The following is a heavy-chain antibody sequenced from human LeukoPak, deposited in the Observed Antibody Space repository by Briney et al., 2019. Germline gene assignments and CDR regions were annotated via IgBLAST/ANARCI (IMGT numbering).Heavy chain of an antibody. CDR2: IYYSGST. CDR1: GGSFSGYY. Sequence: SETLSLTCAVYGGSFSGYYWSWIRQPPGKGLEWIGSIYYSGSTYYNPSLKSRVTISVDTSKNQFSLKLSSVTAADTAVYYCARQGWYLYYFDYWGQGTLVTVSS. D-gene: IGHD2-15*01. J-gene: IGHJ4*02. CDR3: ARQGWYLYYFDY. V-gene: IGHV4-34*01.